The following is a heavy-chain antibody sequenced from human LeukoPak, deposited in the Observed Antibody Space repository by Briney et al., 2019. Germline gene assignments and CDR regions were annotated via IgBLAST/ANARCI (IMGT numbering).Heavy chain of an antibody. V-gene: IGHV4-61*02. CDR3: ARGVPDYSNYYFDY. CDR2: IYTSGST. J-gene: IGHJ4*02. D-gene: IGHD4-11*01. Sequence: SETLSLTCTVSGGSISSGSYYWSWIRQPAGKGLEWIGRIYTSGSTNYNPSLKSRVTISVDTSKNQLSLKLSSVTAADTAVYYCARGVPDYSNYYFDYWGQGTLVTVSS. CDR1: GGSISSGSYY.